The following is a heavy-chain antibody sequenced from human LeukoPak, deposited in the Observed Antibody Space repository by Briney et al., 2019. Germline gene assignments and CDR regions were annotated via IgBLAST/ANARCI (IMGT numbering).Heavy chain of an antibody. J-gene: IGHJ4*02. D-gene: IGHD5-18*01. CDR2: ISSGGSVI. V-gene: IGHV3-48*03. CDR1: AFTFSNYE. CDR3: ARISGGYSYDY. Sequence: GGSLRLSCAASAFTFSNYEMNWVRQAPGKGLEWVSYISSGGSVIYCADSVKGRFTISRDNAKNSLYLQMNSLRAEDTAVYYCARISGGYSYDYWGQGTLVTVSS.